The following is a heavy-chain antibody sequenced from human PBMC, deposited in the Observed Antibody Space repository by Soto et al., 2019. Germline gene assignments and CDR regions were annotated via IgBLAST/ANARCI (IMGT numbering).Heavy chain of an antibody. J-gene: IGHJ6*02. Sequence: EVQLVESGGGLVQPGRSLRLSCAASGFTFDDYAMHWVRQAPGKGLEWVSGISWNSGSIGYADSVKARFTISRDNAKNSLYLQMNSLRAEDTALYYCAKDIGSGWYHYYYGMDVWGQGTTVTVSS. CDR1: GFTFDDYA. V-gene: IGHV3-9*01. CDR3: AKDIGSGWYHYYYGMDV. D-gene: IGHD6-19*01. CDR2: ISWNSGSI.